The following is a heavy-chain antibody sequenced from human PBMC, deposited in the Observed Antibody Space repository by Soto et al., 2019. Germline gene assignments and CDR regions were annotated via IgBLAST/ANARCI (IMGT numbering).Heavy chain of an antibody. D-gene: IGHD3-9*01. Sequence: GESLKISCMGSGYSFTSYWIGWVRQMPGKGLEWMGIIYPGDSDTRYSPSFQGQVTISADKSISTAYLQWSSLKASDTAMYYCARRPLRYFDWGGGFDYWGQGTPVTVSS. V-gene: IGHV5-51*01. CDR1: GYSFTSYW. J-gene: IGHJ4*02. CDR2: IYPGDSDT. CDR3: ARRPLRYFDWGGGFDY.